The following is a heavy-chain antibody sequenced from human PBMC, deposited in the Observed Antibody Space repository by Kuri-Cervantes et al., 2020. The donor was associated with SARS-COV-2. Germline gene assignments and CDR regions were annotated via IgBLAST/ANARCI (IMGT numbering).Heavy chain of an antibody. D-gene: IGHD6-13*01. J-gene: IGHJ4*02. CDR2: IYHSGST. Sequence: LRLSCAVSGGSISSGGYSWSWIRQPPGKGLEWISYIYHSGSTYFNPSLKSRVTLSADRSKNQFSLNLTSVTAADTAVYYCARVDSSLTIDYWGQGTLVTVSS. V-gene: IGHV4-30-2*01. CDR1: GGSISSGGYS. CDR3: ARVDSSLTIDY.